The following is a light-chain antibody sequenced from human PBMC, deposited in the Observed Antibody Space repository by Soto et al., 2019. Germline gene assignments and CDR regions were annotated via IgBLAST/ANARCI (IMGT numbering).Light chain of an antibody. V-gene: IGLV2-14*01. J-gene: IGLJ1*01. CDR2: DVS. Sequence: QSALTQPASVSGSPGQSITISCTGTSSDVGGYNYVSWYQQHPGKAPKLMIYDVSNRPSGVSNRFSGSKSGNTASLTISGLQADDEADYYCSSYTSSRTLVFGTGTKLTVL. CDR3: SSYTSSRTLV. CDR1: SSDVGGYNY.